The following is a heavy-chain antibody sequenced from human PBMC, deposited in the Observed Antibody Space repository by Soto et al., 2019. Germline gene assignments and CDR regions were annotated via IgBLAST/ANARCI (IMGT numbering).Heavy chain of an antibody. J-gene: IGHJ4*02. Sequence: QVQLVQSGAKVKKPGASVKVSCKASGYTFTNYDINWVRQATGQGLEWMGWMNPNSGNTGYAQKFQGRVTMTRNTSISTAYMELSSLRFEDTAVYYCARGSPVGYGDYVGGQGTLVTVSS. V-gene: IGHV1-8*01. D-gene: IGHD4-17*01. CDR1: GYTFTNYD. CDR2: MNPNSGNT. CDR3: ARGSPVGYGDYV.